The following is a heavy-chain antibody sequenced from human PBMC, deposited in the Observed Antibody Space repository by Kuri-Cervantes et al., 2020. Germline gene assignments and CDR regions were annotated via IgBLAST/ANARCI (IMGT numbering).Heavy chain of an antibody. Sequence: SETLSLTCTVSGGSMSSSSYYWGWIRLPPGKGLEWIGEINHSGSTNYNPSLRSRVTISVDTSKNQFSLKLSSVTAADTAVYYCELTDTAMIPAYFFDYWGQGTLVTVSS. V-gene: IGHV4-39*07. CDR3: ELTDTAMIPAYFFDY. CDR1: GGSMSSSSYY. J-gene: IGHJ4*02. CDR2: INHSGST. D-gene: IGHD5-18*01.